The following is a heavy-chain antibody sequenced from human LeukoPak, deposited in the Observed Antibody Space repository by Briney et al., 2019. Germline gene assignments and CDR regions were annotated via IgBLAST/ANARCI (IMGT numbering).Heavy chain of an antibody. V-gene: IGHV4-61*02. CDR2: IYTSGST. J-gene: IGHJ4*02. D-gene: IGHD6-6*01. Sequence: MPSETLSLTCTVSGGSISSSSYYWGWIRQPAGKGLEWIGRIYTSGSTNYNPSLKSRVTISVDTSKNQFSLKLSSVTAADTAVYYCARGPGGSSSSDFDYWGQGTLVTVSS. CDR1: GGSISSSSYY. CDR3: ARGPGGSSSSDFDY.